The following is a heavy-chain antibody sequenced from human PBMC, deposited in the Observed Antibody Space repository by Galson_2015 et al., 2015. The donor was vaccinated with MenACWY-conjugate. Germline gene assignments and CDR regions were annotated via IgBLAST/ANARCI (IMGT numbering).Heavy chain of an antibody. J-gene: IGHJ5*02. Sequence: SLRLSCAASGFTFSSYWMHWVRQGPGKGLVWVSRINSDGSSTNYADSVKGRFTISRDNAKNTLYLQMNSLRAEDTAVYYCARGGQGLAAAEDNWFDPSGQGTLFTVSS. CDR2: INSDGSST. CDR3: ARGGQGLAAAEDNWFDP. D-gene: IGHD6-13*01. V-gene: IGHV3-74*01. CDR1: GFTFSSYW.